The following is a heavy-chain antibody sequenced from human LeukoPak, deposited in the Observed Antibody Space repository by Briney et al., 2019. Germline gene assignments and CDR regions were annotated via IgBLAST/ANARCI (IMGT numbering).Heavy chain of an antibody. J-gene: IGHJ6*02. D-gene: IGHD3-3*01. Sequence: GGSPRLSCAASGFTFSSSAMSWVRQAPGKGLEWVSAISNNGGYTYYADSVQGRFTISRDNSKSTLCLQMNSLRAEDTAAYYCARDQTIFGVVISPYGMDVWGQGTTVTVSS. CDR3: ARDQTIFGVVISPYGMDV. CDR1: GFTFSSSA. V-gene: IGHV3-23*01. CDR2: ISNNGGYT.